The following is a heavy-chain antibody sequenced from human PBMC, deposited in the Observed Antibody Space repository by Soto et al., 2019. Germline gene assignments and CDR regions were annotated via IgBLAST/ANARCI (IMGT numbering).Heavy chain of an antibody. J-gene: IGHJ4*02. V-gene: IGHV4-39*01. CDR1: GGSISSSSYC. CDR2: IYYSGST. D-gene: IGHD1-26*01. CDR3: ACPGGSYSLRSPFDD. Sequence: PSETLSLTCTVSGGSISSSSYCWGWIRQPPGKGLEWIGSIYYSGSTYYNPSLKSRVTISVDTSKNQFSLKLSSVTAADTAVYYCACPGGSYSLRSPFDDRGQGTLVTVSS.